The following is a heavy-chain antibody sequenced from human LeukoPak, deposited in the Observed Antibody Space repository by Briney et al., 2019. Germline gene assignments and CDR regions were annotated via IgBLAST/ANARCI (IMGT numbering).Heavy chain of an antibody. CDR2: IYHSGST. D-gene: IGHD3-22*01. CDR1: GVSISRGGYS. V-gene: IGHV4-30-4*07. Sequence: SETLSLTCAVSGVSISRGGYSWSWIRQPPGKGLEWIGYIYHSGSTNYNPSLKSRLTISVDTSNNQFSLKLSSVTAADTAVYYCARGGPRGYYYDSSGNFGDYWGQGTLVTVSS. CDR3: ARGGPRGYYYDSSGNFGDY. J-gene: IGHJ4*02.